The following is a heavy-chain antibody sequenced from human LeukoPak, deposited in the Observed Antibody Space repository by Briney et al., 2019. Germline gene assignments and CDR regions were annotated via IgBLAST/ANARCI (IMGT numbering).Heavy chain of an antibody. J-gene: IGHJ4*02. CDR2: IKQDGSQE. CDR1: RFTLSTYW. CDR3: ARGVPYDSWSGPHYSDY. D-gene: IGHD3-3*01. Sequence: PGGSLRLSCAASRFTLSTYWMSWVRQAPGKGLEWMAHIKQDGSQEYYVDSVKGRFTICRHSAKNSLYLQMNSLRAEDTAVYYCARGVPYDSWSGPHYSDYWGQGTLVTVSS. V-gene: IGHV3-7*01.